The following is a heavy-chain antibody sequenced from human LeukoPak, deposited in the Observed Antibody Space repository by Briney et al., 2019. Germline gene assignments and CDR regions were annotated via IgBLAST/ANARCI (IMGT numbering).Heavy chain of an antibody. D-gene: IGHD3-22*01. CDR2: INSDGRST. Sequence: GGSLRLSCAASGFTFSSYWMHWVRQAPGKGLVGVSRINSDGRSTNYADSVKGRFTISRDNAKNTLYLQMNSLRAEDTAVYYCARDFNYDSSGYDYWGQGTLVTVSS. J-gene: IGHJ4*02. CDR1: GFTFSSYW. CDR3: ARDFNYDSSGYDY. V-gene: IGHV3-74*01.